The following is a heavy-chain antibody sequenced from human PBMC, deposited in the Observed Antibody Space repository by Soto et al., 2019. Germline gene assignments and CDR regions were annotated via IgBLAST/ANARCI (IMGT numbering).Heavy chain of an antibody. Sequence: GESLKISCKGSGYSFTSYWISWVRQMPGKGLEWMGRIDPSDSYTNYSPSFQGHVTISADKSISTAYLQWSSLKASDTAMYYCARLVTSVGRAYYYYGMDVWGQGTTVTVSS. CDR1: GYSFTSYW. CDR2: IDPSDSYT. CDR3: ARLVTSVGRAYYYYGMDV. V-gene: IGHV5-10-1*01. D-gene: IGHD1-26*01. J-gene: IGHJ6*02.